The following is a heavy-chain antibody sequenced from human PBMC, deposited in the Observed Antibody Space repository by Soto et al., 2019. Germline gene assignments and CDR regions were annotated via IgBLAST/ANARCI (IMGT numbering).Heavy chain of an antibody. J-gene: IGHJ4*02. D-gene: IGHD3-9*01. CDR2: IYYRGST. CDR1: GGSITIGGYY. CDR3: ARVTITAPRYFDY. Sequence: SETLSLTCTVSGGSITIGGYYWSWIRQLPGKGLEWIGYIYYRGSTYYNPSLKSRLSISLDSSVNQFSLKLRSVTAADTAVYYCARVTITAPRYFDYWGQGALVTVSS. V-gene: IGHV4-31*03.